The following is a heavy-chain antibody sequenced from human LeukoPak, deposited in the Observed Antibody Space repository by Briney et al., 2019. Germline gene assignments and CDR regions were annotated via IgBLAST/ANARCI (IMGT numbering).Heavy chain of an antibody. Sequence: ASVKVSCKASGYTFTSYGISWVRQAPGQGLEWMGWISAYNGNTNYAQKLQGRVTMTTDTSTSTAYMELRSLRSDDTAVYYCAGVSTIFGVVIPPDYWGQGTLVTVSS. J-gene: IGHJ4*02. D-gene: IGHD3-3*01. V-gene: IGHV1-18*01. CDR2: ISAYNGNT. CDR1: GYTFTSYG. CDR3: AGVSTIFGVVIPPDY.